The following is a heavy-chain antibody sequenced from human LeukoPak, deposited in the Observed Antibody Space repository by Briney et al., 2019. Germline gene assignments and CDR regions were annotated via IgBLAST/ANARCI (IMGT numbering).Heavy chain of an antibody. D-gene: IGHD6-19*01. CDR2: IYSGGST. J-gene: IGHJ4*02. Sequence: PGGSLRLSCAASGFTVSRNYMSWVRQAPGKGLEWVSVIYSGGSTYYADSVKGRFTVSRDNSKNTLYLQMNSLRAEDTAVYYCASSEAVAGTGNFDYWGRGTLVTVSS. CDR3: ASSEAVAGTGNFDY. CDR1: GFTVSRNY. V-gene: IGHV3-53*01.